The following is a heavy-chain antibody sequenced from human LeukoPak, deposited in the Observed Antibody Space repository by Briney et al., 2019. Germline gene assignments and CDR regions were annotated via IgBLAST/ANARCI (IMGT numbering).Heavy chain of an antibody. CDR3: AREDAAVAGPADY. Sequence: SETLSLTCTVSGYSISSGYYWGLIRQPPGPGLEWIGSIYHSGSTYYNPSLKSRVTISVDTSKNQFSLQLSSVTAADTAVYYCAREDAAVAGPADYWGQGTLVTASS. J-gene: IGHJ4*02. CDR1: GYSISSGYY. V-gene: IGHV4-38-2*02. D-gene: IGHD6-19*01. CDR2: IYHSGST.